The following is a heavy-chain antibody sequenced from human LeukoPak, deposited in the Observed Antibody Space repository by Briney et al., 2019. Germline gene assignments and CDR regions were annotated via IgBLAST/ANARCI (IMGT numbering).Heavy chain of an antibody. V-gene: IGHV4-61*02. CDR1: SGSISSGSYY. J-gene: IGHJ4*02. CDR2: IFTSGGT. D-gene: IGHD2-15*01. CDR3: AREESGYCDGGSCPYYFDY. Sequence: SETLSLTCTVSSGSISSGSYYWSWIRQPAGKGLEWFGRIFTSGGTNYNPSLKSRVTISVDTTKNQFSLKLNSVTAADAAVYYCAREESGYCDGGSCPYYFDYWGQGTPVTVSS.